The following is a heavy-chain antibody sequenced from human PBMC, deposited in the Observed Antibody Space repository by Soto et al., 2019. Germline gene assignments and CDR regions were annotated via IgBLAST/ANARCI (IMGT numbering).Heavy chain of an antibody. Sequence: PGGALRLSCAASGFTFSSYAMHWVRQAPGKGLEWVAVISYDGSNKYYADSVKGRFTISRDNSKNTLYLQMNSLRAEDTAVYYASWLGGSSPLGYYYGMDVWGQGTTVTVSS. CDR3: SWLGGSSPLGYYYGMDV. V-gene: IGHV3-30-3*01. J-gene: IGHJ6*02. D-gene: IGHD1-26*01. CDR2: ISYDGSNK. CDR1: GFTFSSYA.